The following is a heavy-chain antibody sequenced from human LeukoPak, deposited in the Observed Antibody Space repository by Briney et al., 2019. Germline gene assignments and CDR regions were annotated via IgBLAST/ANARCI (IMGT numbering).Heavy chain of an antibody. D-gene: IGHD6-19*01. CDR3: ARSPWGGTAVGY. V-gene: IGHV3-7*03. J-gene: IGHJ4*02. Sequence: GGSLRLSCAVSGFTFSRYWLSWVRQAPEKGLEWVANIKEDGSEKYYVDSVKGRFSISRDNAKNSLYLQMNSLRAEDTAVYYCARSPWGGTAVGYWGQGTLVTVSS. CDR1: GFTFSRYW. CDR2: IKEDGSEK.